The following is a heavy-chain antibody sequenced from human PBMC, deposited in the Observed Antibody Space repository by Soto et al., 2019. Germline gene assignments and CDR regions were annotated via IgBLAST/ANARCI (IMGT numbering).Heavy chain of an antibody. J-gene: IGHJ5*02. V-gene: IGHV4-30-4*01. Sequence: ASETLSLTCTVSGGSISSGDYYWSWIRQPPGKGLEWIGYIYYSGSTYYNPSLKSRVTISVDTSKNQFSLKLSSVTAADTAVYYCARVGYCSGGSCYSYWFDPWGQGTLVTVSS. D-gene: IGHD2-15*01. CDR1: GGSISSGDYY. CDR2: IYYSGST. CDR3: ARVGYCSGGSCYSYWFDP.